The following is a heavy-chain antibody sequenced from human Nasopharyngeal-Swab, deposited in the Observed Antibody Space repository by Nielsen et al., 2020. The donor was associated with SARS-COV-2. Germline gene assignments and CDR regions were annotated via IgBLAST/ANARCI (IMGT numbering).Heavy chain of an antibody. V-gene: IGHV3-9*01. CDR1: GFIFDDYS. J-gene: IGHJ3*02. CDR2: IAWNSVVI. CDR3: IKGVDITSRTARAFVI. Sequence: GGSLRLSCVASGFIFDDYSMHWVRQGPGRALEWVSGIAWNSVVIGYAESVKGQFTISRDNAKNSLYLEMNSLRPEDTALYYCIKGVDITSRTARAFVIWGQGTMFTVSS. D-gene: IGHD5-12*01.